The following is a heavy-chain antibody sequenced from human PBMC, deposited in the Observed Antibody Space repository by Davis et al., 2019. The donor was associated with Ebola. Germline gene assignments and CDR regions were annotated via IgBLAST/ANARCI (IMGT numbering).Heavy chain of an antibody. J-gene: IGHJ4*02. CDR1: GYTFPASG. CDR2: MSGFNNNT. V-gene: IGHV1-18*01. Sequence: ASVKVSCKASGYTFPASGIPWVRQAPGQGLEWMGWMSGFNNNTHYAEQFQGRVTMTTDTSTSTAYMELRSLRSDDTAVYYCARQWGITLGLDYWGQGTLVTVSS. D-gene: IGHD3-10*01. CDR3: ARQWGITLGLDY.